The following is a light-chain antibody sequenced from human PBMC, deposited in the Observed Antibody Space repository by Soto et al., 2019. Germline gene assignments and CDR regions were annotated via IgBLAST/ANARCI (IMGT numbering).Light chain of an antibody. CDR2: EVS. J-gene: IGLJ1*01. Sequence: QLVLTQPASVSGSPGQSITISCTGTSSDVGSYNLISWYQQYPDKAPKLMIYEVSKRPSGVSNRFSGSKSGNTASLTISGLQAEDEADYYCCSYAGSSTFYVFGSGTKLTVL. CDR3: CSYAGSSTFYV. CDR1: SSDVGSYNL. V-gene: IGLV2-23*02.